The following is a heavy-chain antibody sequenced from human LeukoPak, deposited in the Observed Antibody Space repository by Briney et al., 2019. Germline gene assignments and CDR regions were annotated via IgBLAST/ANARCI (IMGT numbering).Heavy chain of an antibody. Sequence: GGSLRLSCAASGFTVISNYMSWVRQAPGKGLEWVSVIYGGGSTYYADSMKGRFTISRDNSKNTLYLQMNSLRAEDTAVYYCARDRHPRAFDIWGQGTMVTVSS. CDR2: IYGGGST. CDR1: GFTVISNY. CDR3: ARDRHPRAFDI. J-gene: IGHJ3*02. V-gene: IGHV3-66*01.